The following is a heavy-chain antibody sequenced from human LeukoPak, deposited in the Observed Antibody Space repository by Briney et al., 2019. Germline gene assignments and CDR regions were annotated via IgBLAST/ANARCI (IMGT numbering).Heavy chain of an antibody. CDR1: GFTFSSYA. J-gene: IGHJ4*02. CDR3: AKDTYDRKRGYSYVGY. Sequence: PGGSLRLSCAASGFTFSSYAMSWVRQAPGKGLEWVSAISGSGGSTYYADSVKGRFTISRDNSKNTLYLQMNSLRAEDTAVYYCAKDTYDRKRGYSYVGYWGQGTLVTVSS. V-gene: IGHV3-23*01. CDR2: ISGSGGST. D-gene: IGHD5-18*01.